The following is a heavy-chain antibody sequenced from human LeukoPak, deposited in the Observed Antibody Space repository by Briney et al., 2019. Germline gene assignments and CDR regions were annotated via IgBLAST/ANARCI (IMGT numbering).Heavy chain of an antibody. D-gene: IGHD3-10*01. CDR2: IYYSGST. V-gene: IGHV4-39*01. J-gene: IGHJ6*03. Sequence: PSETLSLTCTVSGGSISSSSYYWGWIRQPPGKGLEWIGSIYYSGSTYYNPSLKSRVTISVDTSKNQFSLKLSSVTAADTAVYYCARMVGPWFGESHYMDVWGRGTTVTVSS. CDR1: GGSISSSSYY. CDR3: ARMVGPWFGESHYMDV.